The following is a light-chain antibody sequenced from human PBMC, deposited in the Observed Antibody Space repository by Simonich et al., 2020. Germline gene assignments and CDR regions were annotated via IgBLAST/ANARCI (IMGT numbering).Light chain of an antibody. V-gene: IGLV4-69*01. CDR2: LNSDGSH. Sequence: QLVLTQSPSASASLGASVKLTCTLSSGHSSYAIAWHQQQPEKGPRDLMKLNSDGSHSKGAGIPDRFSGSSSGAEHYLTISILQSEDESDYYCQTWGTGMVFGGGTKLTVL. J-gene: IGLJ3*02. CDR3: QTWGTGMV. CDR1: SGHSSYA.